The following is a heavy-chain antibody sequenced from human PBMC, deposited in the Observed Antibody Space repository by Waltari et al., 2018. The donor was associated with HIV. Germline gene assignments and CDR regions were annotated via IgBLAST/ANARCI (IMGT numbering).Heavy chain of an antibody. Sequence: QAQVVESGGGVVHPGRSLRLSWAPSVFTFSGIGTHWFRQTPGKGLEWMAVIWYDESNKLYSDSVKGRFTVSRDNSKNTLYLQMNSLRVEDTAIYYCAREKGSSSGHYDGMDVWGQGTTVTVSS. CDR1: VFTFSGIG. CDR3: AREKGSSSGHYDGMDV. D-gene: IGHD6-25*01. V-gene: IGHV3-33*01. J-gene: IGHJ6*02. CDR2: IWYDESNK.